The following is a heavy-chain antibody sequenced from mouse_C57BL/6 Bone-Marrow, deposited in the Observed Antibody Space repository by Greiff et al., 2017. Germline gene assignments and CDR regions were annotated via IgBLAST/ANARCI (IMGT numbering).Heavy chain of an antibody. J-gene: IGHJ3*01. CDR2: IYPRSGNT. CDR1: GYTFTSYG. D-gene: IGHD2-1*01. Sequence: QVQLQQSGAELVRPGASVKLSCKASGYTFTSYGISWVKQSTGQGLEWIGEIYPRSGNTYYNEKFKGKATLTADKSSSTAYMELRSLTSEDSAVYFCARYQGNYGFAYWGQGTLVTVSA. CDR3: ARYQGNYGFAY. V-gene: IGHV1-81*01.